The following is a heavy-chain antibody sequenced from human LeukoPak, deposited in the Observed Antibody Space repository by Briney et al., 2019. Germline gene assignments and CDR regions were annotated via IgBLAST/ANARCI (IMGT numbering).Heavy chain of an antibody. CDR2: ISGIGGST. J-gene: IGHJ4*02. Sequence: GGSLRLSCAASGFTFSSYAMSWVRQAPGKGLEWVSAISGIGGSTYYADSVKGRFTISRDNSKNTLYLQMNSLRAEDTAVYYCAKGPYYDILTGYYTYFDYWGQGTLVTVSS. CDR3: AKGPYYDILTGYYTYFDY. D-gene: IGHD3-9*01. CDR1: GFTFSSYA. V-gene: IGHV3-23*01.